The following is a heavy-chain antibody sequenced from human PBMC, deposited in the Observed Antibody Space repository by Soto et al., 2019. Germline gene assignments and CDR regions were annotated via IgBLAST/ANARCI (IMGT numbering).Heavy chain of an antibody. D-gene: IGHD3-10*01. CDR1: GGSISSGGYS. CDR3: ARELGAITRIRGDVDY. Sequence: TLSLTCAVSGGSISSGGYSWSWIRQPPGKGLEWIGYIYHSGSTYYNPSLKSRVTISVDRSKNQFSLKLSSVTAADTAVYFCARELGAITRIRGDVDYWGQGTLVTVSS. V-gene: IGHV4-30-2*01. CDR2: IYHSGST. J-gene: IGHJ4*02.